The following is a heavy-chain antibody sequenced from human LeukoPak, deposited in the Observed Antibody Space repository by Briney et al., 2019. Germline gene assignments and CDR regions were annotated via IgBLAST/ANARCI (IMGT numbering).Heavy chain of an antibody. V-gene: IGHV1-18*01. J-gene: IGHJ5*02. D-gene: IGHD1-26*01. CDR3: ARDRRVWLTVGASPDWFDP. Sequence: ASVKVSCKASGYTFNTYGVIWVRQAPGKGFEWLGWISGQHGKTTYAQKLQGRVTMTTDTSTSTAYMELRSLRSDDTAVYYCARDRRVWLTVGASPDWFDPGAREPWSPSPQ. CDR1: GYTFNTYG. CDR2: ISGQHGKT.